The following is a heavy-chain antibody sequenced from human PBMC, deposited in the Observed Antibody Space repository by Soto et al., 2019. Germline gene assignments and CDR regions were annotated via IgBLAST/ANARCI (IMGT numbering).Heavy chain of an antibody. V-gene: IGHV3-21*01. CDR2: ISSSSSYI. J-gene: IGHJ4*02. CDR3: ARALKGLSVFAY. Sequence: GGSLRLSCAASGFTFSSYSMNWVRQAPGKGLEWVSSISSSSSYIYYADSVKGRFTISRDNAKNSLYLQMNSLRAEDTAVYYCARALKGLSVFAYWGQGTLVIVS. CDR1: GFTFSSYS.